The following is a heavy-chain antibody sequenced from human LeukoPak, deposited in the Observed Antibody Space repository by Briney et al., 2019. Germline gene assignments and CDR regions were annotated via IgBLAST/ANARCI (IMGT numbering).Heavy chain of an antibody. CDR3: ARGRYFSWFDP. D-gene: IGHD3-9*01. Sequence: SETLSLTCAVYGGSFSGYYWSWIRQPPGKGLEWIGEINHSGSTNYNPSLKSRVTISVGTSKNQFSLKLSSVTAADTAVYYCARGRYFSWFDPWGQGTLVTVSS. J-gene: IGHJ5*02. CDR1: GGSFSGYY. V-gene: IGHV4-34*01. CDR2: INHSGST.